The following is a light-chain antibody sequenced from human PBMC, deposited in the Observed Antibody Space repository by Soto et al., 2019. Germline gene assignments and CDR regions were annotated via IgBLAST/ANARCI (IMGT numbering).Light chain of an antibody. Sequence: DTQLTQSPSFLSASVGDRVTITCRASQDVSRSVGWYQQKPGKAPKLLISAASTLHSGVPSRFSGSGSGTDFTLTTRSLQPEDFATYYCRQLWTYPLTFGGGTKVDI. V-gene: IGKV1-9*01. CDR1: QDVSRS. CDR2: AAS. J-gene: IGKJ4*01. CDR3: RQLWTYPLT.